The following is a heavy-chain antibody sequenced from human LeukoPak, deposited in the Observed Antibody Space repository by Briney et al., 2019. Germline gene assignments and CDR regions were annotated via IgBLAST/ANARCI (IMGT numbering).Heavy chain of an antibody. CDR3: ARRQRGDRGSGWYFDY. J-gene: IGHJ4*02. V-gene: IGHV5-51*01. CDR1: GYRFTSYW. CDR2: IYPGDSDT. Sequence: GESLKISCKGSGYRFTSYWIGWVRQMPGKGLEWMGIIYPGDSDTRYSPSFQGQVTISADKSISTAYLQWSSLKASDTAMYYCARRQRGDRGSGWYFDYWGQGTLVTVSS. D-gene: IGHD6-19*01.